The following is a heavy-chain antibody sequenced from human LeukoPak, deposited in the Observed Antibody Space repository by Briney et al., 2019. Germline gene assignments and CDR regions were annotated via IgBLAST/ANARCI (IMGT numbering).Heavy chain of an antibody. Sequence: GGSLRLSCGVSGFTFSDYWMNWVRQAPGKGLEWVSSISGSSSFISYADSVKGRFTISRDNAKNSLYLQMNSLRAEDTAVYYCARDGLQAYYDSSGFLDYWGQGTLVTVSS. CDR3: ARDGLQAYYDSSGFLDY. V-gene: IGHV3-21*01. D-gene: IGHD3-22*01. J-gene: IGHJ4*02. CDR1: GFTFSDYW. CDR2: ISGSSSFI.